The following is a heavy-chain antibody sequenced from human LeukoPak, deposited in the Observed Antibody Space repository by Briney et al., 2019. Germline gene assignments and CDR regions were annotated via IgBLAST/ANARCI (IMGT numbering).Heavy chain of an antibody. D-gene: IGHD2-21*02. Sequence: SETLSLTCTVSGGSINSYYWSWIRQPPGKGLEWSEYIYYSGSTNYNPSLKSRVTISVDTSKNQFSLKLSSVTAADTAVYYCASFLCGGDCYVDYWGQGTLVTVSS. CDR2: IYYSGST. CDR3: ASFLCGGDCYVDY. V-gene: IGHV4-59*01. J-gene: IGHJ4*02. CDR1: GGSINSYY.